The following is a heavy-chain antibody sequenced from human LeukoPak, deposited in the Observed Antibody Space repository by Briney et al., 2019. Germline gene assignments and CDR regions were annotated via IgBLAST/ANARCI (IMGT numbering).Heavy chain of an antibody. Sequence: GGSLRLSCAASGFTFSGSAMHWVREASGKALEWVGRIRSKANSYATAYAASVKGRFTISRDDSKNTAYLQMNSLKTEDTAVYYCTRHTVEMATIADYWGQGTLVTVSS. CDR2: IRSKANSYAT. J-gene: IGHJ4*02. D-gene: IGHD5-24*01. V-gene: IGHV3-73*01. CDR3: TRHTVEMATIADY. CDR1: GFTFSGSA.